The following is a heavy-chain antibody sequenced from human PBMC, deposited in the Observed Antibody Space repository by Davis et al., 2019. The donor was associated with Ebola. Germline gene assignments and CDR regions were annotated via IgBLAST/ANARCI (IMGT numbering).Heavy chain of an antibody. D-gene: IGHD2-15*01. CDR1: GGSFSGYY. V-gene: IGHV4-34*01. J-gene: IGHJ5*02. Sequence: SGTLSLTCAVYGGSFSGYYWSWIRQPPGKGLEWIGEINHSGSTNYNPSFKSRVTISVDTSKNQFSLKLSSVTAADTAVYYCARGYSNWFDPWGQGTLVTVSS. CDR3: ARGYSNWFDP. CDR2: INHSGST.